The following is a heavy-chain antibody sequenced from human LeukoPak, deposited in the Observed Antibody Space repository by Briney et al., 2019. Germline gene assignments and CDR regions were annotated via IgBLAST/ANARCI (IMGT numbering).Heavy chain of an antibody. CDR2: FYNSGST. V-gene: IGHV4-59*01. Sequence: SETLSLTCTVSGGSISSYYWTWIRQPPGKGQEWIGYFYNSGSTDYNPSLKSRVTISVDTSKKQISLKLSSVTAADTAVYYCARYAHYDFWSGYYDYYMDVWGKGTTVTVSS. CDR1: GGSISSYY. CDR3: ARYAHYDFWSGYYDYYMDV. D-gene: IGHD3-3*01. J-gene: IGHJ6*03.